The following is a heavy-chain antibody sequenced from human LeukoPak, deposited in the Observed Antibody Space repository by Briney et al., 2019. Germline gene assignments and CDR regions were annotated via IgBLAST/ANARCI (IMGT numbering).Heavy chain of an antibody. CDR1: RFIFSSYW. V-gene: IGHV3-7*01. Sequence: GGSLRLSCATSRFIFSSYWMTWVRRTPGKGLEWVASINQDGSDKYYVDSVKGRFTISRDNAKKSLYLEMSSLRAEDTAVYYCARDKIVGATNFDYWGQGTLVTVSS. J-gene: IGHJ4*02. CDR2: INQDGSDK. CDR3: ARDKIVGATNFDY. D-gene: IGHD1-26*01.